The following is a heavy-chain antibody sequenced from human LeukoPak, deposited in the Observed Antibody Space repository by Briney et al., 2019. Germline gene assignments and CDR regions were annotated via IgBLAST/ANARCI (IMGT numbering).Heavy chain of an antibody. CDR1: GFTFSSYS. CDR3: ARGPDNYYNTPSDC. Sequence: GGSLRLSCAASGFTFSSYSINWVRQAPGEGLEWVSSISSSSSYIYYADSVKGRFTISRDNAKNSLYLQMNSLRAEDTAVYYCARGPDNYYNTPSDCWGQGTLVTVSS. V-gene: IGHV3-21*01. D-gene: IGHD3-22*01. CDR2: ISSSSSYI. J-gene: IGHJ4*02.